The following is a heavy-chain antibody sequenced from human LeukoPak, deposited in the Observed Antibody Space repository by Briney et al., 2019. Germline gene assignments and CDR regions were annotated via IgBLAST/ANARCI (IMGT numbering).Heavy chain of an antibody. V-gene: IGHV1-3*01. Sequence: ASVKVSCKASGYTFTSYAMHWVRQAPGQRLEWMGWINAGNGNTKYSQKFQGRVTITRDTSASTAYMEPSSLRSEDTAVYYCARDPYYYYYYGMDVWGQGTTVTVSS. CDR2: INAGNGNT. J-gene: IGHJ6*02. CDR1: GYTFTSYA. CDR3: ARDPYYYYYYGMDV.